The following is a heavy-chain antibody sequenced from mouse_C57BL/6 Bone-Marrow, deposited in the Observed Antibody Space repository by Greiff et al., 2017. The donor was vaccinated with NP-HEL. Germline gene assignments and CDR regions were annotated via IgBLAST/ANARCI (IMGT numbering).Heavy chain of an antibody. J-gene: IGHJ2*01. Sequence: VKLQESGAELVRPGASVTLSCKASGYTFTDYEMHWVKQTPVHGLEWIGAIDPETGGTAYNQKFKGKAILTADKSSSTAYMELRSLTSEDSAVEYCNRYGNEGYFDYWGQGTTLTVSS. V-gene: IGHV1-15*01. D-gene: IGHD2-1*01. CDR2: IDPETGGT. CDR1: GYTFTDYE. CDR3: NRYGNEGYFDY.